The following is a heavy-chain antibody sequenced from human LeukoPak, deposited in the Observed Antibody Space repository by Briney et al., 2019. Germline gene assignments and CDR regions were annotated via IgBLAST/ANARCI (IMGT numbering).Heavy chain of an antibody. CDR1: GFTFSSYA. D-gene: IGHD3-10*01. J-gene: IGHJ4*02. CDR2: ISYDGSNK. CDR3: ASVWFGELWGGFDY. Sequence: PGRSLRLSCAASGFTFSSYAMHWVRQAPGKGLEWVAVISYDGSNKYYADSVKGRFTISRDNSKNTLYLQMNSLRAEDTAVYYCASVWFGELWGGFDYWGQGTLVTVSS. V-gene: IGHV3-30-3*01.